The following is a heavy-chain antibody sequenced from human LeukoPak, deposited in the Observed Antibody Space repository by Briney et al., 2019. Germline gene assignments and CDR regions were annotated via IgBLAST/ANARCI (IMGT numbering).Heavy chain of an antibody. CDR2: IYTSGST. CDR3: ARQGWELQTDDAFDI. CDR1: GGSISSYY. Sequence: SETLSLTCTVSGGSISSYYWSWIRQPPGKGLEWIGYIYTSGSTNYNPSLKSRVTTSVDTSKNQFSLKLSSVTAADTAVYYCARQGWELQTDDAFDIWGQGTMVTVSS. D-gene: IGHD1-26*01. J-gene: IGHJ3*02. V-gene: IGHV4-4*09.